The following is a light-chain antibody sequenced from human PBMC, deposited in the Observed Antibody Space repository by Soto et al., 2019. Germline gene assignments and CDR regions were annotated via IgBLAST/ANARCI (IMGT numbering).Light chain of an antibody. CDR2: ESD. Sequence: QSVLTQPPSVSAAPGQRVTISCSGSFSNIGNNYVSWYQQVPGTAPKLLIYESDKRPSGVPDRFSGSKSGTSATLGITGLQTGDEADYYCGTWDSSLSGYVVFGGGTQVPV. CDR1: FSNIGNNY. CDR3: GTWDSSLSGYVV. J-gene: IGLJ2*01. V-gene: IGLV1-51*02.